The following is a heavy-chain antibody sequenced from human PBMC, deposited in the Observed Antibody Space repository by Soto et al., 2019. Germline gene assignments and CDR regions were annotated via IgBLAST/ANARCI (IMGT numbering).Heavy chain of an antibody. D-gene: IGHD2-21*01. CDR3: AITYCRDNSCPRDFDF. CDR1: GGTFTTYT. J-gene: IGHJ4*02. V-gene: IGHV1-69*02. CDR2: FIPILDMA. Sequence: QVQVVQSGAEVTKPESSVKVSCKPSGGTFTTYTVNWVRLAPGHGLEWMGRFIPILDMANYAQKFQDRVTITADRSTFTAYMELNSLTSDDTAVYYCAITYCRDNSCPRDFDFWGPGTRVTVSS.